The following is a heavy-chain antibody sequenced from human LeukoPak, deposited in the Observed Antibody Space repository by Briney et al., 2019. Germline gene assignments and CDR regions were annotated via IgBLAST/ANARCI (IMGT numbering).Heavy chain of an antibody. CDR3: AKGGSRPIAVAGSWAY. J-gene: IGHJ4*02. CDR2: ISGSGGST. CDR1: GFTFSSYA. Sequence: PGGSLRLSCAASGFTFSSYAMSWVRQAPGKGLEWVSAISGSGGSTYYADSVKGRFTISRDNSKNMLYLQMNSLRAEDTAVYYCAKGGSRPIAVAGSWAYWGQGTLVTVSS. V-gene: IGHV3-23*01. D-gene: IGHD6-19*01.